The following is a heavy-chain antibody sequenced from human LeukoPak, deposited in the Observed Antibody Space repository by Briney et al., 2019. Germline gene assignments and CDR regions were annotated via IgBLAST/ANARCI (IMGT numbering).Heavy chain of an antibody. D-gene: IGHD3-10*01. CDR1: GGSFSGYY. V-gene: IGHV3-23*01. CDR2: ISGSGGST. CDR3: AKDGSGSSKGDY. Sequence: ETLSLTCAVYGGSFSGYYWSWVRQAPGKGLEWVSAISGSGGSTYYADSVKGRFTISRDNSKNTLYLQMNSLRAEDTAVYYCAKDGSGSSKGDYWGQGTLVTVSS. J-gene: IGHJ4*02.